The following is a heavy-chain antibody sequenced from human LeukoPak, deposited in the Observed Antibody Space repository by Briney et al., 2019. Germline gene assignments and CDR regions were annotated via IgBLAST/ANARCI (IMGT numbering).Heavy chain of an antibody. CDR1: GGSISGGGYY. J-gene: IGHJ5*02. CDR3: ARGIGYCSSTSCENWFDP. D-gene: IGHD2-2*01. V-gene: IGHV4-31*03. Sequence: PSETLSLTCTVSGGSISGGGYYWSWIRQHPGKGLEWIGYIYYSGSTYYNPSLKSRVTISVDTSKNQFSLKLSSVTAADTAMYYCARGIGYCSSTSCENWFDPWGQGTLVTVSS. CDR2: IYYSGST.